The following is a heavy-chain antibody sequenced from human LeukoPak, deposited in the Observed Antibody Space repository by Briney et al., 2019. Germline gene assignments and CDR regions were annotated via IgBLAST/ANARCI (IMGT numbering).Heavy chain of an antibody. Sequence: SQTLSLTCTVSGGSISSGSYYWSWIRKPAGKGLGWIGRIYTSGSTNYNPSLKSRVTISVDTSKNQFSLKLSSVTAADTAVYYCAREKQGYSSNYYYYYMDVWGKGTTVTISS. V-gene: IGHV4-61*02. D-gene: IGHD6-13*01. CDR3: AREKQGYSSNYYYYYMDV. CDR2: IYTSGST. J-gene: IGHJ6*03. CDR1: GGSISSGSYY.